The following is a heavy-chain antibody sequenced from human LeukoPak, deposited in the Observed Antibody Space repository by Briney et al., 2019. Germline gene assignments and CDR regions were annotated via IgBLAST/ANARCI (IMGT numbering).Heavy chain of an antibody. CDR2: IYTSGST. D-gene: IGHD3-3*01. J-gene: IGHJ4*02. CDR3: ARTYYDFWSGYYPLDY. Sequence: SETLSLTCTGSGGSISSYYWSWIRQPPGKGLEWIGYIYTSGSTNYNPSLKSRVTISVDTSKNQFSLKLSSVTAADTAVYYCARTYYDFWSGYYPLDYWGQGTLVTVSS. CDR1: GGSISSYY. V-gene: IGHV4-4*09.